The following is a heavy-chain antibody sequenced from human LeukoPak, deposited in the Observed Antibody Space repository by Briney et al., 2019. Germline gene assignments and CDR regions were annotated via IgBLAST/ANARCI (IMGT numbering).Heavy chain of an antibody. CDR2: IYSGGST. CDR3: ARDKGSGSSVYFDY. J-gene: IGHJ4*02. CDR1: GFTFSSYS. V-gene: IGHV3-66*01. D-gene: IGHD3-10*01. Sequence: GGSLRLSCAASGFTFSSYSMNWVRQAPGKGLEWVSVIYSGGSTYYADSVKGRFTISRDNSKNTLYLQMNSLRAEDTAVYYCARDKGSGSSVYFDYWGQGTLVTVSS.